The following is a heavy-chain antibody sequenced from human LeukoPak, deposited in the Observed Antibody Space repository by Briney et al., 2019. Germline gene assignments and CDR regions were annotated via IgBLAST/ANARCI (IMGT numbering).Heavy chain of an antibody. CDR2: ISVINNGNA. Sequence: GASVKVSCKASGYTFSSYGINWVRQASGQGLEWMGWISVINNGNARYAQKFQGRLTMTTDTSTTTAYMELRSLRSDDTAVYYCSREFPFCGADCFSGVFDIWGQGTMVTVS. CDR3: SREFPFCGADCFSGVFDI. J-gene: IGHJ3*02. V-gene: IGHV1-18*01. CDR1: GYTFSSYG. D-gene: IGHD2-21*02.